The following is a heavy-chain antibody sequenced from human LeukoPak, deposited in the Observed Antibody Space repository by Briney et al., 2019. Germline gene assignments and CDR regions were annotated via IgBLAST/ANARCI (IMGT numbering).Heavy chain of an antibody. J-gene: IGHJ4*02. CDR2: IYYSGST. V-gene: IGHV4-59*01. CDR1: GGSISSYY. Sequence: SETLSLTCTVSGGSISSYYWSWIRQPPGKGLEWIGHIYYSGSTNYNPSLKSRVTISVDTSKNQFSLKLSSVTAADTAVYYCAREARAVAGKRRYYFDYWGQGTLVTVSS. CDR3: AREARAVAGKRRYYFDY. D-gene: IGHD6-19*01.